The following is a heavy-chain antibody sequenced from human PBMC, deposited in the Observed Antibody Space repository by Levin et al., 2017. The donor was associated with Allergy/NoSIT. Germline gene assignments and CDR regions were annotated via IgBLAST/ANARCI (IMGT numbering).Heavy chain of an antibody. D-gene: IGHD1-26*01. Sequence: GESLKISCAASGFTFSSYAMSWVRQAPGKGLEWVSAISGSGGSTYYADSVKGRFTISRDNSKNTLYLQMNSLRAEDTAVYYCAKDNIVGATTQDAFDIWGQGTMVTVSS. CDR3: AKDNIVGATTQDAFDI. J-gene: IGHJ3*02. V-gene: IGHV3-23*01. CDR1: GFTFSSYA. CDR2: ISGSGGST.